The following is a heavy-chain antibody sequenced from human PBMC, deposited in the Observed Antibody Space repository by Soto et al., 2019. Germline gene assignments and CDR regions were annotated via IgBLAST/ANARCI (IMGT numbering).Heavy chain of an antibody. J-gene: IGHJ4*02. CDR3: ARGEFSSSWYRESHVDS. CDR2: IYPSGTT. D-gene: IGHD6-13*01. CDR1: GGSISNFY. V-gene: IGHV4-4*07. Sequence: SETLSLTCTVFGGSISNFYWSWVRQPAGKGLEWIGRIYPSGTTNYNPSLKSRVTMSVDTSENQLSLKLTSVTAADTAVYYCARGEFSSSWYRESHVDSWGQGTLVTVSS.